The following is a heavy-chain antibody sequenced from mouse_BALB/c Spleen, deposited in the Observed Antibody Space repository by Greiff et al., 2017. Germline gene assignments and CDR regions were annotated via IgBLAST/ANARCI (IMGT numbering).Heavy chain of an antibody. J-gene: IGHJ2*01. D-gene: IGHD1-1*01. CDR3: ARFYYGSSYYFDY. V-gene: IGHV1-14*01. CDR1: GYTFTSYV. Sequence: VQLKQSGPELVKPGASVKMSCKASGYTFTSYVMHWVKQKPGQGLEWIGYINPYNDGTKYNEKFKGKATLTSDKSSSTAYMELSSLTSEDSAVYYCARFYYGSSYYFDYWGQGTTLTVSS. CDR2: INPYNDGT.